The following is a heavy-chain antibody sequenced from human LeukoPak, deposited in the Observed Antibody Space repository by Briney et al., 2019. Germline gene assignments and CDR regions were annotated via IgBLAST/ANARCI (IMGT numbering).Heavy chain of an antibody. CDR1: GYTFTTYA. D-gene: IGHD6-13*01. V-gene: IGHV1-3*01. Sequence: ASVKVSCKASGYTFTTYAIHWVRQARGQRLERMGWINAGNGNTKYSQKFQARVTITRDTSASTAYMELSSLRSEDSAVYYCARDPIGSRWPYYFDYWGQGTLVTVSS. CDR3: ARDPIGSRWPYYFDY. J-gene: IGHJ4*02. CDR2: INAGNGNT.